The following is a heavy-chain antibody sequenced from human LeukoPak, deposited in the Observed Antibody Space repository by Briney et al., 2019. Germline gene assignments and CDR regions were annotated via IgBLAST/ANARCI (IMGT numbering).Heavy chain of an antibody. J-gene: IGHJ3*02. V-gene: IGHV1-2*02. D-gene: IGHD3-22*01. CDR2: INPNSGGT. CDR1: ASTFTGYY. Sequence: ASVKVSCKASASTFTGYYMHWVRQPPGQGPAWMAWINPNSGGTHYAQKFQGRVTMTRDTSISTAYMELSRLRSDDTAVYYCASEVSRPYYYDSSGSDAFDIWGQGTMVTVSS. CDR3: ASEVSRPYYYDSSGSDAFDI.